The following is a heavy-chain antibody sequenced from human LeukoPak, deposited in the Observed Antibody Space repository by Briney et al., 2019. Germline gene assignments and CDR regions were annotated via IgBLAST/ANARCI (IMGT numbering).Heavy chain of an antibody. CDR2: TTGSGGST. D-gene: IGHD6-13*01. Sequence: PGGSLRLSCVASGFTFSNYAMNWVRQAPGKGLEWVSATTGSGGSTFYADSVKGRFTISRDNSDNTLFLQMNNLRADDTAVYYCAKDSNSSSPSYYFDFWGQGSLVTVSS. V-gene: IGHV3-23*01. CDR1: GFTFSNYA. CDR3: AKDSNSSSPSYYFDF. J-gene: IGHJ4*02.